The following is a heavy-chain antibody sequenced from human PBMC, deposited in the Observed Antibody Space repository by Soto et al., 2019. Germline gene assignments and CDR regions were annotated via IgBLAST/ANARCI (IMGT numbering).Heavy chain of an antibody. D-gene: IGHD3-10*01. CDR2: IWYDGSNK. CDR3: ARGSEQLLWLGESETTFDY. J-gene: IGHJ4*02. V-gene: IGHV3-33*01. Sequence: GGSLRLSCAASGFTFSSYGMHWVRQAPGKGLEWVAVIWYDGSNKYYADSVKGRFTISRDNSKNTLYLQMNSLRAEDTAVYYCARGSEQLLWLGESETTFDYWGQGTLVTVSS. CDR1: GFTFSSYG.